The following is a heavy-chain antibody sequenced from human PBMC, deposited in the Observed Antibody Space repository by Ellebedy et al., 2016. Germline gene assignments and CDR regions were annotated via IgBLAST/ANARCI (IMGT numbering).Heavy chain of an antibody. CDR1: EIIISSYA. CDR2: ISGSGGST. J-gene: IGHJ4*02. D-gene: IGHD3-9*01. CDR3: VKSLGFDWTLQFDY. V-gene: IGHV3-23*01. Sequence: GESLKISCTAYEIIISSYAMSWVRQAPGKGLEWVSGISGSGGSTYYADSVKGRFTISRDSSKSTLYLQMNSLTGEDTATYYCVKSLGFDWTLQFDYWGQGNLVTVSS.